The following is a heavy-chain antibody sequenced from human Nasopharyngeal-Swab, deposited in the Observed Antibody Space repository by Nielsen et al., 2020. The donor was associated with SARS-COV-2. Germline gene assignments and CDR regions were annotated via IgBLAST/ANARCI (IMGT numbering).Heavy chain of an antibody. D-gene: IGHD3-22*01. Sequence: SETLSLTCTVSGGSISSGSHYWNWIRQPAGKGLEWIGHIFSSGSTNYNPSLKSRVTMSVDTSKNQFSLNLSSVTAADTAVYYCASRTSLFYDSSGYYGNWFDPWGQGTLVTVSS. J-gene: IGHJ5*02. CDR1: GGSISSGSHY. V-gene: IGHV4-61*09. CDR3: ASRTSLFYDSSGYYGNWFDP. CDR2: IFSSGST.